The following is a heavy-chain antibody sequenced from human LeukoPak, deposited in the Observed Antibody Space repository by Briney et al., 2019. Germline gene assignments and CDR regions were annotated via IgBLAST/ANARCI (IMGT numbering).Heavy chain of an antibody. Sequence: GGSLRLSCAASGFTFSDSLMHWVRQAPGKGLEWVSYISNTDETRTYADSVKGRFTISRDNAKNSLHLEMNSLRAEDKAVYYCAREIVSAVAGNFDYWGQGTLVTVSS. CDR3: AREIVSAVAGNFDY. D-gene: IGHD6-19*01. CDR2: ISNTDETR. V-gene: IGHV3-48*03. CDR1: GFTFSDSL. J-gene: IGHJ4*02.